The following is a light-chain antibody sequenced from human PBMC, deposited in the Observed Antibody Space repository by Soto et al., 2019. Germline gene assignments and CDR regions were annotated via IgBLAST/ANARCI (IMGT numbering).Light chain of an antibody. Sequence: DIQMTHSPSTLSTSVGDRVSINCRASQSISAWLAWYQQKPGKAPKFLMYDVSTLESGVPLRFSGSGSGIEFTLTINSLQRDDFATYYCQSYRNFSWTFGQGTKVDIK. CDR1: QSISAW. J-gene: IGKJ1*01. CDR2: DVS. CDR3: QSYRNFSWT. V-gene: IGKV1-5*01.